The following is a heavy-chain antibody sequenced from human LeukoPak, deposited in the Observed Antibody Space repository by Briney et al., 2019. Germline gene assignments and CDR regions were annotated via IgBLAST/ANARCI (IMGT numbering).Heavy chain of an antibody. CDR3: ARVKGHYDILTGYYPVGGFDY. J-gene: IGHJ4*02. CDR2: ISSSSSYI. Sequence: GALRLSCAASGFTFSSYSMNWVRQAPGKGLEWVSSISSSSSYIYYADSVKGRFTISRDNAKNSLYLQMNSLRAEDTAVYYCARVKGHYDILTGYYPVGGFDYWGQGTLVTVSS. CDR1: GFTFSSYS. D-gene: IGHD3-9*01. V-gene: IGHV3-21*01.